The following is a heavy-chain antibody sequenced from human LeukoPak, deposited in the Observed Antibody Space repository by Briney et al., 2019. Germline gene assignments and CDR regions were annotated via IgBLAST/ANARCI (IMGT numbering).Heavy chain of an antibody. CDR3: VRGGWLDN. V-gene: IGHV3-23*01. CDR2: ITSNGGRS. CDR1: GFTFSNLD. J-gene: IGHJ4*02. Sequence: GGSLRLSCTASGFTFSNLDMTWVRQAPGKGLEWVSVITSNGGRSNYADFAKGRFTTSRDNSKDTLYLQMNGLSAEDTALYYCVRGGWLDNWGQGALVTVSS. D-gene: IGHD6-19*01.